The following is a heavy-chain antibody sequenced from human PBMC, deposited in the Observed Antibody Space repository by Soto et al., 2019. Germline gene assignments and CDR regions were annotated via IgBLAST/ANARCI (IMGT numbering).Heavy chain of an antibody. J-gene: IGHJ4*01. Sequence: QVQLVQSGAEVKKPASSVRVSCKASGGPLSTYGISWVRQAPGQGLEYMGGISPVVGTTNYAQRFQGRLTIPADESASTTYMELSSLISADTATYYCALLEFTDEAVRDYWGHGTLVTVSS. V-gene: IGHV1-69*01. CDR3: ALLEFTDEAVRDY. CDR1: GGPLSTYG. D-gene: IGHD3-10*01. CDR2: ISPVVGTT.